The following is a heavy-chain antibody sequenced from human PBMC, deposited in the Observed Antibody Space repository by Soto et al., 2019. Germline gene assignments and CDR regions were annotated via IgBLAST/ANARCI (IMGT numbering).Heavy chain of an antibody. CDR2: IYWDDDK. Sequence: QITLKESGPTLVKPTQTLTLTCTFSGFSLSTSGVGVGWIRQPPGKALEWLAVIYWDDDKRYSPALKSRLTXPXXXSXNQVVLTMTNMDPVDTATYFCAHHPYYGLGSYSFDYWGQGTLVTVSS. D-gene: IGHD3-10*01. CDR3: AHHPYYGLGSYSFDY. J-gene: IGHJ4*02. CDR1: GFSLSTSGVG. V-gene: IGHV2-5*02.